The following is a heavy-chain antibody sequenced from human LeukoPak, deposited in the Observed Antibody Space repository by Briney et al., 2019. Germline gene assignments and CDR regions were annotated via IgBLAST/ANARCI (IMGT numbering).Heavy chain of an antibody. CDR2: IYYSGSA. Sequence: SETLSLTCTVSGGSISSYYWSWIRQPPGKGLEWIGYIYYSGSANYNPSLKSRVTISVDTSKNQFSLKLSSVTAADTAVYYCARDYLYCSGGSCYSTFDYWGQGTLVTVSS. CDR1: GGSISSYY. D-gene: IGHD2-15*01. V-gene: IGHV4-59*01. J-gene: IGHJ4*02. CDR3: ARDYLYCSGGSCYSTFDY.